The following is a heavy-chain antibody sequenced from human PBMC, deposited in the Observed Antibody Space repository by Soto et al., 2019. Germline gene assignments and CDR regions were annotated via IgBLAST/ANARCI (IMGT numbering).Heavy chain of an antibody. CDR2: ISYDGSNK. CDR3: AKDTLLWFGELLGDYFDY. CDR1: GFTFSSYG. V-gene: IGHV3-30*18. Sequence: QVQLVESGGGVVQPGRSLRLSCAASGFTFSSYGMHWVRQAPGKGLEWVAVISYDGSNKYYADSVKGRFTISRDNSKNTLYLQMNRLRAEDTAVYYCAKDTLLWFGELLGDYFDYWGQGTLVTVSS. J-gene: IGHJ4*02. D-gene: IGHD3-10*01.